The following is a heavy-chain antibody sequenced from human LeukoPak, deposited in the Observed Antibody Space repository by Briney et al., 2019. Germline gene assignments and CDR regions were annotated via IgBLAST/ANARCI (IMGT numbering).Heavy chain of an antibody. CDR3: ASPPGYCGNDCSFDH. J-gene: IGHJ4*02. Sequence: GESLKISCAGSGYSFRNYWIGWVRQMPGKGRGWMGIIYPGDYETRYSPSFQGLVTISVDKSISTAYLQWSSLKASDTAMYYCASPPGYCGNDCSFDHWGQGTLVTVSS. CDR1: GYSFRNYW. CDR2: IYPGDYET. D-gene: IGHD2-21*02. V-gene: IGHV5-51*01.